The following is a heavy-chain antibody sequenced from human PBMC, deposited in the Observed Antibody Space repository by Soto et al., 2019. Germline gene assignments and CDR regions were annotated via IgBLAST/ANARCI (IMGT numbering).Heavy chain of an antibody. CDR3: ARVHSRYDFAY. Sequence: GASVKVSCKASGYTFTSYGINWVRQAPGQGLEWMGWISAYNGNTHYAQKLQGRVTMTTDTSTSTAYMELRSLRSDDTAVYYCARVHSRYDFAYWGQGTLVPVSS. J-gene: IGHJ4*02. V-gene: IGHV1-18*01. D-gene: IGHD5-12*01. CDR2: ISAYNGNT. CDR1: GYTFTSYG.